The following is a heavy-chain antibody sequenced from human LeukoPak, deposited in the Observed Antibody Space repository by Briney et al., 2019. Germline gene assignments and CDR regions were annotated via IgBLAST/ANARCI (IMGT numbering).Heavy chain of an antibody. CDR2: IIPILGIA. CDR1: GGTFSGYA. D-gene: IGHD2-15*01. Sequence: SAKVSCKASGGTFSGYAISWVRQAPGQGLEWMGRIIPILGIANYAQKFQGRVTITADKSTSTAYMELSSLRSEDTAVYYCARLVYCSGGSCYSPGAFDIWGQGTMVTVSS. CDR3: ARLVYCSGGSCYSPGAFDI. J-gene: IGHJ3*02. V-gene: IGHV1-69*04.